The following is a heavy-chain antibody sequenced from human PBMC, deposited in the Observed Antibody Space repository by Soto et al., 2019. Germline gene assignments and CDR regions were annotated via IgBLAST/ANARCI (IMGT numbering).Heavy chain of an antibody. CDR1: GGSFSGYY. CDR2: INHSGST. V-gene: IGHV4-34*01. J-gene: IGHJ6*02. CDR3: ARDLWGYCGTDCYPLDV. Sequence: SETLSLTCAVYGGSFSGYYWSWIRQPPGKGLEWIGEINHSGSTNYNPSLKSRVTISVDTSKNQFSLKLSSVTAADTAVYYCARDLWGYCGTDCYPLDVWGQGTRSPSP. D-gene: IGHD2-21*02.